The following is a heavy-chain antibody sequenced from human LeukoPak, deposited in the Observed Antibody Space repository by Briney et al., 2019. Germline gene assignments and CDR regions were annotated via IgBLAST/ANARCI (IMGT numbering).Heavy chain of an antibody. D-gene: IGHD2-15*01. CDR2: ISYDGSNY. J-gene: IGHJ6*02. Sequence: PGGSLRLSCAASGFTFRTYAMHWVRQAPGKGLEWVAVISYDGSNYYFADSVTGRFTISRDNSKNTLSLQMTSLTPGDTAVYYCARDLGPMTAYCGGSCFYGMDVWGQGTTVTVSS. CDR1: GFTFRTYA. V-gene: IGHV3-30*14. CDR3: ARDLGPMTAYCGGSCFYGMDV.